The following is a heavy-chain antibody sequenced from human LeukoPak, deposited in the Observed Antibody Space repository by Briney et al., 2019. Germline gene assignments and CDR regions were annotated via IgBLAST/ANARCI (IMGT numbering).Heavy chain of an antibody. V-gene: IGHV3-7*04. Sequence: GGSLRLSCAASGFTFSSYWMSWVRQAPGKGLEWVANIKQDGSEKYYVDSVKGRFTISRDNAKNSLYLRMNSLRAEDTAVYYCARDQDGDPGGFQHWGQGTLITVSS. CDR2: IKQDGSEK. CDR3: ARDQDGDPGGFQH. D-gene: IGHD4-17*01. J-gene: IGHJ1*01. CDR1: GFTFSSYW.